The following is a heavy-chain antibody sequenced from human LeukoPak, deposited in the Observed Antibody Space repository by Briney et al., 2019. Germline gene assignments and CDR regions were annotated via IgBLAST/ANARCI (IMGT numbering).Heavy chain of an antibody. CDR3: ARGARLWELLQDY. V-gene: IGHV4-31*03. CDR2: IYYSGST. CDR1: GGSISSGGYY. D-gene: IGHD1-26*01. J-gene: IGHJ4*02. Sequence: SETLSLTCTVSGGSISSGGYYWSWLRQHPGKGLEWIGYIYYSGSTYYNPSLKSRVTISVDTSKNQFSLKLSSVTAADTAVYYCARGARLWELLQDYWGQGTLVTVSS.